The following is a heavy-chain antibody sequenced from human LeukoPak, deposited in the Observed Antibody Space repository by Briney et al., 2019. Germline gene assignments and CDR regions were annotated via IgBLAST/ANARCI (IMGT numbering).Heavy chain of an antibody. CDR3: ARRDCSSFSCYSFDY. Sequence: GSLRLSCAASGFTFSGFDIHWVRQASGKGLEWVARIKTRSEDNAIAYAASVKGRFTVFGDDSKNTAFLQMDSLKTEDTAVYYWARRDCSSFSCYSFDYWGQGILVTVSS. CDR2: IKTRSEDNAI. J-gene: IGHJ4*02. CDR1: GFTFSGFD. V-gene: IGHV3-73*01. D-gene: IGHD2-2*01.